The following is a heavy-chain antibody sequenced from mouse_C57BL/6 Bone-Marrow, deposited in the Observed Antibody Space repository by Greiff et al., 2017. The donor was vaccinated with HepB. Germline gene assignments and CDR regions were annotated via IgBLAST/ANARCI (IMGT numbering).Heavy chain of an antibody. V-gene: IGHV14-4*01. CDR2: IDPENGDT. CDR3: TEHRLNY. Sequence: EVQVVESGAELVRPGASVKLSCTASGFNIKDDYMHWVKQRPEQGLEWIGWIDPENGDTEDASKFQGKATITADTSSNTAYLQLSSLTSEDTAVYYCTEHRLNYWGQGTTLTVSS. J-gene: IGHJ2*01. D-gene: IGHD3-2*02. CDR1: GFNIKDDY.